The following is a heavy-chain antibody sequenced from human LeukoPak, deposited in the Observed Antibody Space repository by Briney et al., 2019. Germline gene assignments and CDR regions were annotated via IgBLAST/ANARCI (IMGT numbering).Heavy chain of an antibody. D-gene: IGHD6-19*01. V-gene: IGHV3-48*01. CDR2: ISSSSTNI. Sequence: GGSLRLSCAASGFTFSNYNLNWVRQAPGKGLEWVSYISSSSTNIYYADSVKGRFTISRDNAKNSLYLQMNSLRVEDTAVYYCAKLATQWLARDYWGQGTLVTVSS. CDR1: GFTFSNYN. J-gene: IGHJ4*02. CDR3: AKLATQWLARDY.